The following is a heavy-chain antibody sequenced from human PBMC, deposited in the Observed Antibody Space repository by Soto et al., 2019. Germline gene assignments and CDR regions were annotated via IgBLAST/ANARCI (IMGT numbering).Heavy chain of an antibody. Sequence: GGSLRLSCVASGFSITSFAMSWVRQAPGKGLEWASAISASGGSTYADSVKGRFTISRDNSKNTLYLQMNSLRVEDTAVYYCARGGSYNHYYYYGMDVWGQGTTVTVSS. CDR1: GFSITSFA. CDR3: ARGGSYNHYYYYGMDV. D-gene: IGHD1-26*01. CDR2: ISASGGST. J-gene: IGHJ6*02. V-gene: IGHV3-23*01.